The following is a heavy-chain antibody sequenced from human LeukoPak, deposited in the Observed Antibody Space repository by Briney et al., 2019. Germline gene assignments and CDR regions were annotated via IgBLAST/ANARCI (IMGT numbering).Heavy chain of an antibody. CDR3: AGLYGDLYYFDY. J-gene: IGHJ4*02. CDR2: IYTSGST. V-gene: IGHV4-61*02. CDR1: GGSISSGSYY. D-gene: IGHD4-17*01. Sequence: SETLSLTCTVSGGSISSGSYYWSWIRQPAGKGLEWIGRIYTSGSTNYNPSLKSRVTISVDTSKNQFSLKLSSVTAADTAVYYCAGLYGDLYYFDYWGQGTLVTVSS.